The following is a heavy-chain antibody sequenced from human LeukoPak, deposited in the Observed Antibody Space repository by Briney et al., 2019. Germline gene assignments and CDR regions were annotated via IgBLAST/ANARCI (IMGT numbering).Heavy chain of an antibody. Sequence: GGSLRLSCAASGFTFSDYYMSWIRQAPGKGLEWVSYLSSSSSYTNYADSVKGRFTISRDNAKNSLYLQMNSLRAEDTAVYYCARLAYSMVRGVYYFDYWGQGTLVTVSS. D-gene: IGHD3-10*01. CDR1: GFTFSDYY. CDR3: ARLAYSMVRGVYYFDY. J-gene: IGHJ4*02. CDR2: LSSSSSYT. V-gene: IGHV3-11*06.